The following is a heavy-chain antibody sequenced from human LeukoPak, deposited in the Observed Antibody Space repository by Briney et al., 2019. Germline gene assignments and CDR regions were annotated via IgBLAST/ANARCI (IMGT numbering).Heavy chain of an antibody. CDR2: IYTGGNT. J-gene: IGHJ4*02. CDR3: ARGAGYNYPYYFDY. Sequence: GGSLRLSCAASGFTVDSNYLSWVRQAPGKGLEWVSTIYTGGNTYYAASVKGRFTISRDFSKNTVFLHMNSLRAEDTAMYYCARGAGYNYPYYFDYWGQGTLVTVSS. CDR1: GFTVDSNY. V-gene: IGHV3-53*01. D-gene: IGHD5-24*01.